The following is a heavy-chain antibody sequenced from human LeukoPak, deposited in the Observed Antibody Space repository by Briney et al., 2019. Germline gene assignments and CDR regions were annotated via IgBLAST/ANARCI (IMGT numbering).Heavy chain of an antibody. D-gene: IGHD2-21*01. V-gene: IGHV3-23*01. Sequence: PGGSLRLSCAASGFTFSSYAMSWVRQAPGKGLEWVSAISGSGGGTYYADSVKGRFTVSRDFFTSTLDLQMTSLRAEDTAVYYCAKEAPHTAVLIALPEWNYIDSWGRGILVSVSS. J-gene: IGHJ4*02. CDR3: AKEAPHTAVLIALPEWNYIDS. CDR1: GFTFSSYA. CDR2: ISGSGGGT.